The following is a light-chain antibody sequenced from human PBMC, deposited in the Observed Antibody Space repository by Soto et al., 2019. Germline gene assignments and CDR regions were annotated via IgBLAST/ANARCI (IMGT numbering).Light chain of an antibody. J-gene: IGLJ2*01. V-gene: IGLV2-14*01. CDR2: EVS. CDR1: SSDVGGYNY. CDR3: NSYTSSSTYVV. Sequence: QSVLTQPASVSGSPGQSITISCTGTSSDVGGYNYVSWYQQHPGKAPKLMIYEVSNRPSGVSNRFSGSKSGNTASLTISGLQAEDEADYYCNSYTSSSTYVVVGGGTKLTVL.